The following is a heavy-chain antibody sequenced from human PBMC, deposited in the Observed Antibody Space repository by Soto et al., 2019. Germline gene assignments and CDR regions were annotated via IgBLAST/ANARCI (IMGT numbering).Heavy chain of an antibody. CDR1: GGSVSSGSYY. V-gene: IGHV4-61*01. J-gene: IGHJ4*02. Sequence: QVQLQESGPGLVKPSETLSLTCTVSGGSVSSGSYYWSWIRQPPGKGLAWIGYIYYSGSTNYNPSLKSRVTISVDTSKNQFSLKLSSVTAADTAVYYCARVNYCPNQGIDYWGQGTLVTVSS. CDR2: IYYSGST. D-gene: IGHD2-8*01. CDR3: ARVNYCPNQGIDY.